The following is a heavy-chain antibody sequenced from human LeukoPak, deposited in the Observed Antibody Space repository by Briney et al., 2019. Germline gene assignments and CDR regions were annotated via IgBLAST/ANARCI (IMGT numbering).Heavy chain of an antibody. V-gene: IGHV1-8*01. CDR2: MNPNSGNT. J-gene: IGHJ6*02. Sequence: ASVKVSCKASGYTITSYDINWVRQATGQGLEWMGWMNPNSGNTGYAQKFQGRVTMTRNTSISTAYMELSSLRSEDTAVYYCGGSIAVAVRTDYCYYGMDVWGQGTTVTVSS. D-gene: IGHD6-19*01. CDR1: GYTITSYD. CDR3: GGSIAVAVRTDYCYYGMDV.